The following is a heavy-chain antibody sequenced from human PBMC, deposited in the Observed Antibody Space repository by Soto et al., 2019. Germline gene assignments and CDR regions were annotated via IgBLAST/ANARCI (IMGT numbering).Heavy chain of an antibody. D-gene: IGHD3-10*01. CDR2: LTGSSSNI. J-gene: IGHJ4*02. CDR3: ANGRATYGLLTHDY. CDR1: GFSFRNYA. Sequence: GGSLRLSCAASGFSFRNYAMSWVRQAPGKGLEWISTLTGSSSNIYYADSVKGRFAISRDNSRNTLYLQMNSLTAEDTAVYYCANGRATYGLLTHDYWGQGTLVTSPQ. V-gene: IGHV3-23*01.